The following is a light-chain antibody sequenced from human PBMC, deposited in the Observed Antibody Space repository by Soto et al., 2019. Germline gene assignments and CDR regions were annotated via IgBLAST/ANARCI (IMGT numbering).Light chain of an antibody. CDR3: YHYGSSPPRT. CDR2: GAS. Sequence: EIVLTQSPGTLSLSPGERATLSCRASQSLSGSYLAWYQHKPGQAPRLLIYGASSRATGIPDRFSGSGSGPDFTLTISRLEPEDFAVYYCYHYGSSPPRTFVQGTQLETK. CDR1: QSLSGSY. J-gene: IGKJ2*01. V-gene: IGKV3-20*01.